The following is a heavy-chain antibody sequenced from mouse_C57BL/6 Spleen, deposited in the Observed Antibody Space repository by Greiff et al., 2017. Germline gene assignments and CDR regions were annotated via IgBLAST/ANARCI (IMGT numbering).Heavy chain of an antibody. CDR1: GYSFTSYY. CDR3: ARDYYSNYLFAY. V-gene: IGHV1-66*01. J-gene: IGHJ3*01. Sequence: QVQLKESGPELVKPGASVKISCKASGYSFTSYYIHWVKQRPGQGLEWIGWIYPGSGNTKYNEKFKGKATLTADTSSSTAYMQLSSLTSEDSAVYYCARDYYSNYLFAYWGQGTLVTVSA. D-gene: IGHD2-5*01. CDR2: IYPGSGNT.